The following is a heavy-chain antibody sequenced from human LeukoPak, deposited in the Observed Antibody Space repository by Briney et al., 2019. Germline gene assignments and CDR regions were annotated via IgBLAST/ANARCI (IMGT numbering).Heavy chain of an antibody. V-gene: IGHV3-21*01. CDR3: ARPFYYDTNGGEGMDV. J-gene: IGHJ6*02. D-gene: IGHD3-22*01. Sequence: GGSLRLSCAAPGFTFTRFNMNWVRQAPGKGLELVSSITPSGTYIYYAESVKGRFTISRDNAQNSLYLQMNSLRAEDTAVYYCARPFYYDTNGGEGMDVWGQGTTVTVSS. CDR1: GFTFTRFN. CDR2: ITPSGTYI.